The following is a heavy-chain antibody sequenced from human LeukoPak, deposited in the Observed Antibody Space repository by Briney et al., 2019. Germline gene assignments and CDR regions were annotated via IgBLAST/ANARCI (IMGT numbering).Heavy chain of an antibody. CDR2: MNPNSGNT. CDR3: ASGSSGWYGEGNYYYYYMDV. CDR1: GYTFTSYD. Sequence: ASVKVSCKASGYTFTSYDINWVRQATGQGLEWMGWMNPNSGNTGYAQKFQGRVTITRNTSISTAYMELSSLRSEDTAVYYCASGSSGWYGEGNYYYYYMDVWGKGTTVTVSS. D-gene: IGHD6-19*01. J-gene: IGHJ6*03. V-gene: IGHV1-8*03.